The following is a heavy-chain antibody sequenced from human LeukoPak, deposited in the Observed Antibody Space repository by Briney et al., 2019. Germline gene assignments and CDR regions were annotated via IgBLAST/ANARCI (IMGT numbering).Heavy chain of an antibody. CDR2: ISAYNGNT. J-gene: IGHJ4*02. CDR1: GYTFTSYG. Sequence: ASVKVSCKASGYTFTSYGISWVRQAPGQGLEWMGWISAYNGNTNYAQKLQGRVTMTTDTSTSTACMELRSLRSDDTAVYYCARRALDSHSDYWGQGTLVTVSS. V-gene: IGHV1-18*01. D-gene: IGHD3-22*01. CDR3: ARRALDSHSDY.